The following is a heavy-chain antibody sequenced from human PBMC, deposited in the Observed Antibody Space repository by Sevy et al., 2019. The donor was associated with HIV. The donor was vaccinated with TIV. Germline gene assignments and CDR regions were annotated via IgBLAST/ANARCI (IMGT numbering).Heavy chain of an antibody. Sequence: SETLSLTCTGSGYSISSGYYWGWIRQPPGEGLEWIGSIYHSGSTYYNPSLKSRVTISVDTSKNQFSLKLSSVTAADTAVYYCARAELYSGGGGYCSGGSCYSGLWFDPWGQGTLVTVSS. CDR2: IYHSGST. J-gene: IGHJ5*02. CDR3: ARAELYSGGGGYCSGGSCYSGLWFDP. CDR1: GYSISSGYY. V-gene: IGHV4-38-2*02. D-gene: IGHD2-15*01.